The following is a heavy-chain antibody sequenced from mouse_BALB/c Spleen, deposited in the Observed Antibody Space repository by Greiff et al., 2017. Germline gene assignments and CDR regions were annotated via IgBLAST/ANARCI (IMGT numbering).Heavy chain of an antibody. V-gene: IGHV1-54*01. CDR2: INPGSGGT. Sequence: QVQLQQSGPELVRPGTSVTVSCKASGYAFTNYLIEWVKQRPGQGLEWIGVINPGSGGTNYNEKYKGKATLTADKSSSSAYIQLSSLTSDDTAVYFWARKGGYGNYEGCAFDYWGQGTTLTVSS. CDR3: ARKGGYGNYEGCAFDY. J-gene: IGHJ2*01. D-gene: IGHD2-10*02. CDR1: GYAFTNYL.